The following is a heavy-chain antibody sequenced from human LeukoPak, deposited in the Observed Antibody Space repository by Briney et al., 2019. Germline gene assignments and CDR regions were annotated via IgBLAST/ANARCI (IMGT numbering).Heavy chain of an antibody. V-gene: IGHV3-23*01. CDR1: GFTFRSYA. J-gene: IGHJ4*02. CDR2: ISSGGIST. CDR3: AKVPQRITMIVVVPGYFDY. D-gene: IGHD3-22*01. Sequence: GGSLRLSCAASGFTFRSYAMSWVRQAPGRGLEWVSAISSGGISTYYADSVKGRFTISRDNSKNTLYLQMNSLRAEDTAVYYCAKVPQRITMIVVVPGYFDYWGQGTLVTVSS.